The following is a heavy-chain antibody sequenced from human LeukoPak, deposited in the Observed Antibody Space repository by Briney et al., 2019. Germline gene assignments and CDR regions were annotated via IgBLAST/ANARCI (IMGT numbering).Heavy chain of an antibody. CDR3: AREPPYGSGSYYSPNY. CDR2: ISAYNGNT. Sequence: RASVKVSCKASGYTFTSYGISWARPAPGQGLEWMGWISAYNGNTNYAQKLQGRVTMTTDTSTSTAYMELRSLRSDDTAVYYCAREPPYGSGSYYSPNYWGQGTLVTVSS. J-gene: IGHJ4*02. D-gene: IGHD3-10*01. CDR1: GYTFTSYG. V-gene: IGHV1-18*01.